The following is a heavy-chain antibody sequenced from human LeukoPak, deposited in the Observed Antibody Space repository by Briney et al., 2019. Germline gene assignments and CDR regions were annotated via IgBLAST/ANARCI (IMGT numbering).Heavy chain of an antibody. V-gene: IGHV3-30*03. CDR1: GFTFSSYA. J-gene: IGHJ4*02. CDR2: ISYSGNNY. Sequence: GGSLRLSCAASGFTFSSYAMHWVRQAPGEGLQWVAFISYSGNNYYYADSVKGRFIISRDDSKNTLYVEMNSLRLDDTAIYYCARGPPTSRSGAHFDYWGQGSLVTVSP. CDR3: ARGPPTSRSGAHFDY. D-gene: IGHD5-12*01.